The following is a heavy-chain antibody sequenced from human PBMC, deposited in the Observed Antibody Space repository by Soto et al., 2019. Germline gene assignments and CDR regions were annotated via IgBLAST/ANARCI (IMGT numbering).Heavy chain of an antibody. J-gene: IGHJ3*02. D-gene: IGHD6-13*01. Sequence: ASETLSLTCTVSGGPISSYYWSWIRQPPGKGLEWIGYIYYSGSTNYNPSLKSRVTISVDTSKNQFSLKLSSVTAADTAVYYCARRYSSAFDIWGQGTMVTVSS. CDR1: GGPISSYY. CDR2: IYYSGST. CDR3: ARRYSSAFDI. V-gene: IGHV4-59*08.